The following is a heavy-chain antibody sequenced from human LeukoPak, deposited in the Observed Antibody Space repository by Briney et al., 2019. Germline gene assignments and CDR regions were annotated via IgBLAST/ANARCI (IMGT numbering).Heavy chain of an antibody. CDR3: ARVGITGTTAFDY. CDR2: ISSSSSYI. D-gene: IGHD1-7*01. J-gene: IGHJ4*02. V-gene: IGHV3-21*05. Sequence: GGSLRLSCAASGFSFSRYGMLWVRQAPGKGLEWVSYISSSSSYIYYADSVKGRFTISRDNAKNSLYLQMNSLRAEDTAVYYCARVGITGTTAFDYWGQGTLVTVSS. CDR1: GFSFSRYG.